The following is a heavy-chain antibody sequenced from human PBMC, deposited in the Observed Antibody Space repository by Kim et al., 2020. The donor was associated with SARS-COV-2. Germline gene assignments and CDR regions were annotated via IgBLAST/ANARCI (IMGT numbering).Heavy chain of an antibody. V-gene: IGHV3-33*01. CDR1: GFTFSSYG. J-gene: IGHJ4*02. D-gene: IGHD5-12*01. CDR2: IWYDGSNK. Sequence: GGSLRLSCAASGFTFSSYGMHWVRQAPGKALEWVAVIWYDGSNKYYADSVKGRFTISRDNSKNTLYLQMNSLRAEDTAVYYCARDLSGYGDYVPYWGQGTLVTVSS. CDR3: ARDLSGYGDYVPY.